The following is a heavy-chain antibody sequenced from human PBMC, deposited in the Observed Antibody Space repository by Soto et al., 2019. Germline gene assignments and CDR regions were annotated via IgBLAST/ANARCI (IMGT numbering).Heavy chain of an antibody. J-gene: IGHJ5*02. CDR2: IYYSRST. D-gene: IGHD6-19*01. Sequence: SETLSLTCTVSGGSVSSGSYYWSWIRQPPGKGLEWIGYIYYSRSTNYNPSLKSRVTISVDTSKNQFSLKLSSVTAADTAVYYCARIAVEETWFDPWGQGTLVTVSS. CDR1: GGSVSSGSYY. CDR3: ARIAVEETWFDP. V-gene: IGHV4-61*01.